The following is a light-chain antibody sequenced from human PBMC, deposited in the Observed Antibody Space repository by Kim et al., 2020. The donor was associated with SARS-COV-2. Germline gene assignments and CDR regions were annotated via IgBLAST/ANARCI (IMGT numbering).Light chain of an antibody. CDR1: QSISSW. J-gene: IGKJ5*01. Sequence: SASLGDRVTITGRASQSISSWLAWYQQKPGKAPKLLIYKASSLESGVPSRFSGSGSGTEFTLTISSLQPDDFATYYCQQYNSLITFGQGTRLEIK. V-gene: IGKV1-5*03. CDR2: KAS. CDR3: QQYNSLIT.